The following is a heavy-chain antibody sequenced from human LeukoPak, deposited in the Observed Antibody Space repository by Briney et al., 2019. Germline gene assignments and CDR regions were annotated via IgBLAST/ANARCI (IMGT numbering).Heavy chain of an antibody. CDR1: GVTFSSYG. V-gene: IGHV3-30*03. CDR2: ISSDGNDK. J-gene: IGHJ4*02. Sequence: GGSLRLSCAASGVTFSSYGMHWVRQAPGKGLEWVALISSDGNDKLYGDSVKGRFTISRDDSKSTLYLQMNSLRAEDTAVYYCTPKVNRGNSGADYDDWGKGPLVTVSS. D-gene: IGHD5-12*01. CDR3: TPKVNRGNSGADYDD.